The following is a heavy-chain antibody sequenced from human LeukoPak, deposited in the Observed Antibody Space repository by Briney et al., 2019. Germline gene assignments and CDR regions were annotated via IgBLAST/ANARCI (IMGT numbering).Heavy chain of an antibody. CDR2: ISGSGTNT. J-gene: IGHJ4*02. CDR1: GFTFSSYA. Sequence: GGSLRLSRAASGFTFSSYAMSWVRQAPGKGLEWVSGISGSGTNTYYADSVKRRFTISRDNYKNTLSLQMNSLRAEDTAVYYCAKEVYVLTGSYFDYWCQGALVTVSS. CDR3: AKEVYVLTGSYFDY. V-gene: IGHV3-23*01. D-gene: IGHD1-14*01.